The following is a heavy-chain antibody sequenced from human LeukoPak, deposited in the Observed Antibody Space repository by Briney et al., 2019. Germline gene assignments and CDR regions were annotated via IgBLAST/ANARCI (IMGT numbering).Heavy chain of an antibody. CDR2: ISVYNGDT. CDR1: GFVFTSYG. CDR3: ARDLPAGMAARPPYQLDY. V-gene: IGHV1-18*01. Sequence: ASVKVSCKASGFVFTSYGFTWVRQAPGQGLEWMGWISVYNGDTKYAQKFQGRVTLTTETSTSTVYMELRSLKSDDTAVYYCARDLPAGMAARPPYQLDYWGQGTRVTVSS. D-gene: IGHD6-6*01. J-gene: IGHJ4*02.